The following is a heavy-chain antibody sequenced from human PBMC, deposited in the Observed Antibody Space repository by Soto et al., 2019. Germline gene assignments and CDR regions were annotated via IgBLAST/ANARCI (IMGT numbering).Heavy chain of an antibody. Sequence: SETLSLTCSVYGASITSGGHYWTWIRQHPGKGLEWVGHINDRATTHYNPSLRSRVTIFMDTSKSQFSLNLASVTAADTAVYFCARYSFVVRYTSGCFVPWCQGHFVTVSS. J-gene: IGHJ5*02. CDR2: INDRATT. V-gene: IGHV4-31*03. CDR3: ARYSFVVRYTSGCFVP. CDR1: GASITSGGHY. D-gene: IGHD3-10*01.